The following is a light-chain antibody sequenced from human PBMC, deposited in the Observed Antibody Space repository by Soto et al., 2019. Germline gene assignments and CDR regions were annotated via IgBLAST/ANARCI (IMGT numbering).Light chain of an antibody. J-gene: IGKJ1*01. CDR1: QSVSSSF. V-gene: IGKV3-20*01. CDR2: GAS. Sequence: EIVLTQSPGTLSLSPGEGATLSCRASQSVSSSFLAWYQQKPGQAPRLLIYGASSRATGIPDRFRGSASGTDFTLTISRLEPEDFALYYCQQYGSSPWTFGQRTKVEIK. CDR3: QQYGSSPWT.